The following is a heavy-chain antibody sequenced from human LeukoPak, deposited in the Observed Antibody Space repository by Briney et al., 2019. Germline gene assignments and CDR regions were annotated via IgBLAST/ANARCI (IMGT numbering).Heavy chain of an antibody. D-gene: IGHD3-10*01. Sequence: GGSLRLSCAPSVFTFSSYSMNWVRQAPGKGLEWVSSISSSSSYIYYADSVKGRFTISRDNAKHSLYLQMNSLRAEDTAVYYCTRHRGLLWSTSWGQGTLVTVSS. CDR3: TRHRGLLWSTS. J-gene: IGHJ4*02. V-gene: IGHV3-21*01. CDR2: ISSSSSYI. CDR1: VFTFSSYS.